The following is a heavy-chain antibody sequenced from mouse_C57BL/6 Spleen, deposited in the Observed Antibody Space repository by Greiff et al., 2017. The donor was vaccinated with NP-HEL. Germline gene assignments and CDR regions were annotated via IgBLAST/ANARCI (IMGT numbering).Heavy chain of an antibody. V-gene: IGHV5-16*01. J-gene: IGHJ3*01. Sequence: EVKLMESEGGLVQPGSSMKLSCTASGFTFSDYYMAWVRQVPEKGLEWVANINYDGSSTYYLDSLKSRFIISRDNAENILYLQMSSLKSEDTATYYCARGRGDGYYGFAYWGQGTLVTVSA. CDR3: ARGRGDGYYGFAY. CDR1: GFTFSDYY. CDR2: INYDGSST. D-gene: IGHD2-3*01.